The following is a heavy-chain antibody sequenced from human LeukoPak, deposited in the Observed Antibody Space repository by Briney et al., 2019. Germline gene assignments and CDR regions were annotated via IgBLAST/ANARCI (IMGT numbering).Heavy chain of an antibody. CDR3: AKALGRGYSTYSFDY. V-gene: IGHV3-21*04. CDR2: IFRSGSYM. J-gene: IGHJ4*02. Sequence: GGSLRLSCAASGFTFNSYSMNWVRQAPGKGLEWVSSIFRSGSYMFYADSVKGRFTISRDNARSSLYLQMNSLRAEDTAVYYCAKALGRGYSTYSFDYWGQGTLVTVSS. D-gene: IGHD3-22*01. CDR1: GFTFNSYS.